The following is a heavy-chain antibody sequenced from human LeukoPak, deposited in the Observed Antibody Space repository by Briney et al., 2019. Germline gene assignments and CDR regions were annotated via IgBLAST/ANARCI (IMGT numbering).Heavy chain of an antibody. D-gene: IGHD1-1*01. CDR1: GFTLSEYY. Sequence: PGGTLGLSCAASGFTLSEYYMSWIRQAPGRGLEWVSYISSSDSPIYYADSVKGRYTISRDIAKNSLYLRMTSVSAEDTGVYFCARELNGVFDPWGQGTLVTVSS. CDR3: ARELNGVFDP. CDR2: ISSSDSPI. V-gene: IGHV3-11*04. J-gene: IGHJ5*02.